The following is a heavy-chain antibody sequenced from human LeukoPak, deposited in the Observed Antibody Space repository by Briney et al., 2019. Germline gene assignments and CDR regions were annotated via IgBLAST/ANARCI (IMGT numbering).Heavy chain of an antibody. CDR3: TRGTTSGSYYGEFDF. V-gene: IGHV1-46*01. D-gene: IGHD1-26*01. Sequence: ASVKVSCKASGYTFTSYYMHWVRQAPGQGLEWMGIINPSGGSTNYAQKFQGRVTMTRDTSTSTVYMELSSLTSEDTAVYYCTRGTTSGSYYGEFDFWGPGTLVTVSS. J-gene: IGHJ4*02. CDR2: INPSGGST. CDR1: GYTFTSYY.